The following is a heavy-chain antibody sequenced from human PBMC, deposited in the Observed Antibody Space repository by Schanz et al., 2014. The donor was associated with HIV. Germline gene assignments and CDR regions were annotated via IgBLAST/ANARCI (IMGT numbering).Heavy chain of an antibody. J-gene: IGHJ4*02. D-gene: IGHD3-22*01. CDR3: ARDLRASSVASLDY. CDR2: IIPIFGTR. Sequence: QVQLVQSGAEVKKPGSSVKVSCKASGGTFSTYSISWVRQAPGQGLEWMGGIIPIFGTRNYAHKFQGRVTMTADKSMSTAYMELSRLRSDDTAVYYCARDLRASSVASLDYWGQGTLVTVSS. V-gene: IGHV1-69*06. CDR1: GGTFSTYS.